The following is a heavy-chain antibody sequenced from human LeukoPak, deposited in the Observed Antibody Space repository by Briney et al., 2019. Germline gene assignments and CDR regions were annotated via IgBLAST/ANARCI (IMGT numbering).Heavy chain of an antibody. CDR2: IYYSGST. CDR1: GGSISSGGYY. V-gene: IGHV4-31*03. Sequence: PSETLSLTCTVSGGSISSGGYYWSWIRQPPGKGLEWIGYIYYSGSTYYNPSLKSRVTISVDTSKNQFSLKLSSVTAADTAVYYCARDLGYCSGGSCPSTATIQLWPNWFDPWGQGTLVTVSS. J-gene: IGHJ5*02. D-gene: IGHD2-15*01. CDR3: ARDLGYCSGGSCPSTATIQLWPNWFDP.